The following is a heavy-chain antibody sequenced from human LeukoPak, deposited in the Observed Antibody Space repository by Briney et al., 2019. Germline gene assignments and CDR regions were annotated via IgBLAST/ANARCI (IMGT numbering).Heavy chain of an antibody. CDR2: INHSGST. J-gene: IGHJ4*02. V-gene: IGHV4-34*01. CDR3: ARVRWGQNYFDY. D-gene: IGHD3-16*01. CDR1: GGSFSGYY. Sequence: SETLSLNCAVYGGSFSGYYWRWIRQPPGKGLEWIGEINHSGSTNYNPSLKSRVTISVDTSKNQFSLKLSSVTAADTAVYYCARVRWGQNYFDYWGQGTLVTVSS.